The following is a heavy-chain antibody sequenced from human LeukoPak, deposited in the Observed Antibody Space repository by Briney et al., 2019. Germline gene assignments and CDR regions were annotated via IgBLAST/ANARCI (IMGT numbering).Heavy chain of an antibody. Sequence: SETLSLTCAVYGGSFNNYYWSWIRQPPGKGLEWIGEIHHNDGTNYNPSLKSRVTMSLDTSRNQFSLNLSSVTAADTAVYYCARGPLTSDWFSEPIYWGQGTLVTVSS. CDR1: GGSFNNYY. J-gene: IGHJ4*02. V-gene: IGHV4-34*01. CDR2: IHHNDGT. CDR3: ARGPLTSDWFSEPIY. D-gene: IGHD3-9*01.